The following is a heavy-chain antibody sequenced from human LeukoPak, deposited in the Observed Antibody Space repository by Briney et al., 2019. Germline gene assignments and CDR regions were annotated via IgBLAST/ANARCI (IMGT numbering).Heavy chain of an antibody. CDR2: IYYSGST. Sequence: KASETLSLTCTVSGGSISSGGYYWSWIRQPPGKGLEWIGSIYYSGSTYYNPSLKSRVTISVDASRNQFSLKLSSVTAADTAVYYCARHGDYGDYGPFDYWGQGTLVTVSS. J-gene: IGHJ4*02. CDR3: ARHGDYGDYGPFDY. CDR1: GGSISSGGYY. V-gene: IGHV4-39*01. D-gene: IGHD4-17*01.